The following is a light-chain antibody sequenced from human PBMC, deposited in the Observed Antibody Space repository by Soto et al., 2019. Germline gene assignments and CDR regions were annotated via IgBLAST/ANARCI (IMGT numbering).Light chain of an antibody. Sequence: QSALTQPASVSGSPGQSITISCTGTSSDVGGYNYVSWYQQHPGKAHRVMMYEVTNRPSVVSNRFSGYKSGNTASLTSSGLQAEDADDYHCSSFKSLHTWVFGGGTKLTVL. CDR2: EVT. J-gene: IGLJ3*02. CDR1: SSDVGGYNY. CDR3: SSFKSLHTWV. V-gene: IGLV2-14*01.